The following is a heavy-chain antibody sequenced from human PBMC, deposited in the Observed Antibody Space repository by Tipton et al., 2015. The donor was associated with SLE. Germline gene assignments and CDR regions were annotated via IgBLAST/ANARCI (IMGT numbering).Heavy chain of an antibody. V-gene: IGHV3-64D*06. J-gene: IGHJ4*02. CDR2: ISSNGGST. D-gene: IGHD6-13*01. Sequence: SLRLFCAASGFTFSSYAMHWVRQAPGKGLEYVSAISSNGGSTYYADSVKGRFTISRDNSKNTLYLQMSSLRAEDTAVYYCVKGRYSSSWYDYFDYWGQGTLVTVSS. CDR3: VKGRYSSSWYDYFDY. CDR1: GFTFSSYA.